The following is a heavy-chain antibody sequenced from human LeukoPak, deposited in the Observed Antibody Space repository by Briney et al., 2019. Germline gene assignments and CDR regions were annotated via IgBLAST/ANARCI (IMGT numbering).Heavy chain of an antibody. CDR2: ISSSSSYI. CDR1: GFTFSSYS. J-gene: IGHJ6*03. V-gene: IGHV3-21*01. Sequence: GSLRLSCAASGFTFSSYSMNWVRQAPGKGLEWVSSISSSSSYIYYADSVKGRFTISRDNAKNSLYLQMNSLRAEDTAVYYCARDPYSGSYSAYYYYYMDVWGKGTTVTVSS. D-gene: IGHD1-26*01. CDR3: ARDPYSGSYSAYYYYYMDV.